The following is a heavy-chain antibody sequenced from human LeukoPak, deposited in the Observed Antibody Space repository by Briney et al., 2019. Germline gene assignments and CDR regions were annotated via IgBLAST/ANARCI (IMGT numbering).Heavy chain of an antibody. Sequence: ASVKVSCKASGDTFTGYYMHWVRQAPGQGLEWMGWINPNSGGTNYAQKFQGRVTMTRDTSISTAYMELSRLRSDDTAVYYCARGGMVRGVIITSWFDPWGQGTLVTVSS. D-gene: IGHD3-10*01. CDR1: GDTFTGYY. CDR2: INPNSGGT. J-gene: IGHJ5*02. CDR3: ARGGMVRGVIITSWFDP. V-gene: IGHV1-2*02.